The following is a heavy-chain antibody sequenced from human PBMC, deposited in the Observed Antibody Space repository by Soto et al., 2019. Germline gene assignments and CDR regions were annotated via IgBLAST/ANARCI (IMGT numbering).Heavy chain of an antibody. D-gene: IGHD3-10*01. V-gene: IGHV1-69*01. CDR3: ARGGGPDIRLGPGTYYKSYGMDV. CDR1: AGTFSSYA. Sequence: QVQLVQSGAEVKKPGSSVKVSCKASAGTFSSYAFSWVRQAPGQGLEWVGGIIPIFRTTTYARKFQGRVTITADESTRTAYMEVSSLRSEDTAVYYCARGGGPDIRLGPGTYYKSYGMDVWGQGTTVTVSS. CDR2: IIPIFRTT. J-gene: IGHJ6*02.